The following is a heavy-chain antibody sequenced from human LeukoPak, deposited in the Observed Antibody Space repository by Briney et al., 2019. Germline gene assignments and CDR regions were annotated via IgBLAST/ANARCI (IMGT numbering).Heavy chain of an antibody. Sequence: GGSLRLSCAASGFTFSSYSMNWVRQATGKGLEWVSSISSGSSYIYYADSVKGRFTISRDNAKNSLYPQMNSLRAEDTAVYYCARDWGYYDSSGYYYPYYFDYWGQGTLVTVSS. CDR1: GFTFSSYS. V-gene: IGHV3-21*01. CDR2: ISSGSSYI. J-gene: IGHJ4*02. CDR3: ARDWGYYDSSGYYYPYYFDY. D-gene: IGHD3-22*01.